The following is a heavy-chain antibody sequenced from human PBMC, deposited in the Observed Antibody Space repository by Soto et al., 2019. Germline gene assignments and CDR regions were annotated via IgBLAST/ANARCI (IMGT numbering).Heavy chain of an antibody. D-gene: IGHD7-27*01. CDR2: ISGSGGST. V-gene: IGHV3-23*01. J-gene: IGHJ4*02. CDR1: GFTFSSYA. CDR3: AKGTPNWGSIYYFDY. Sequence: GGSLRLSCAASGFTFSSYAMSWVRQAPGKGLEWVSAISGSGGSTYYADSVKGRFTISRDNSKNTLYLQMNSLRAEDTAVYYGAKGTPNWGSIYYFDYWGQGTLVTVSS.